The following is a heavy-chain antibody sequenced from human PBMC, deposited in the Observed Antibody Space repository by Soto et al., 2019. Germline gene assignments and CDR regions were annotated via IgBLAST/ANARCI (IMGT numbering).Heavy chain of an antibody. V-gene: IGHV4-59*08. D-gene: IGHD6-19*01. CDR1: GGSISSYY. J-gene: IGHJ3*02. CDR3: ARVFRYSSGWYSEVDWAFDI. Sequence: SETLSLTCTVSGGSISSYYWSWIRQPPGKGLEWIGYIYYSGSTNYNPSLKSRVTISVDTSKNQFSLKLSSVTAADTAVYYCARVFRYSSGWYSEVDWAFDIWGQGTMVTV. CDR2: IYYSGST.